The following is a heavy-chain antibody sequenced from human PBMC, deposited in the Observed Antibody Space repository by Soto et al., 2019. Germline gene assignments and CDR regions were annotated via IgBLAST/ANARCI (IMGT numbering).Heavy chain of an antibody. CDR2: IYSGGST. J-gene: IGHJ6*02. D-gene: IGHD2-2*01. V-gene: IGHV3-53*02. CDR1: GFTVSSNY. CDR3: ARDQRGVVPAAKGYGMDV. Sequence: EVQLVATGGGLIQPGGSLRLSCAASGFTVSSNYMSWVRQAPGKGLEWVSVIYSGGSTYYADSVKGRFTISRDNSKNTLYLQMNSLRAEDTAVYYCARDQRGVVPAAKGYGMDVWGQGTTVTVSS.